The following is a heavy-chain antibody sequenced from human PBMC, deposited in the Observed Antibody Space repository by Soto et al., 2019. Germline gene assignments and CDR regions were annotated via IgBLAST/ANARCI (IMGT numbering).Heavy chain of an antibody. CDR2: IDWDDDK. Sequence: GPTLMNPTQTLTLTCTFSGFSLSTSGMCVSWIRQPPGKALEWLALIDWDDDKYYSTSLKTRLTISKGTSKNQVVLTMTNMDSVDTATYYCARIERAAAGHYYYYGMDVWGQGT. J-gene: IGHJ6*02. CDR3: ARIERAAAGHYYYYGMDV. V-gene: IGHV2-70*01. CDR1: GFSLSTSGMC. D-gene: IGHD6-13*01.